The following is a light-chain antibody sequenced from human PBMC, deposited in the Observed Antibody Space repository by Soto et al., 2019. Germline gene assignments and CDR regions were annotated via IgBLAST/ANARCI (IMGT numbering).Light chain of an antibody. Sequence: QSALTQPASVSGSPGQSITLSCTGTSSDIGGYDYVSWYQRHPGKAPKLIIYDVNNRPSGVSNRFSGSKSGNTASLTISGLQAEDEADYYCSSYRSSSTYVFGTGTKLTVL. J-gene: IGLJ1*01. CDR3: SSYRSSSTYV. CDR1: SSDIGGYDY. CDR2: DVN. V-gene: IGLV2-14*01.